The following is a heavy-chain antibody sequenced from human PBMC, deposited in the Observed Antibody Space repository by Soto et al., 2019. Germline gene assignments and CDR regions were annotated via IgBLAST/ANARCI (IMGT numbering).Heavy chain of an antibody. CDR2: IYSSGST. V-gene: IGHV4-59*08. J-gene: IGHJ4*02. CDR3: ARRYGGGFDY. D-gene: IGHD3-10*01. Sequence: QVQLLESGPGLVKPSETLSLTCTVSGGSISSYYWSWIRQPPGKGLEWIGYIYSSGSTNYNPSLTSRVTISVDTSKNQFSLKRSSVTAADTAVYYCARRYGGGFDYWGQGTLVTVSS. CDR1: GGSISSYY.